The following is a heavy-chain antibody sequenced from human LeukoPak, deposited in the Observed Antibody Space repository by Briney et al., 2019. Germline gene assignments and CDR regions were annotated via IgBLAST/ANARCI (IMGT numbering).Heavy chain of an antibody. CDR1: GFTFSSYW. CDR2: ITSDGSST. J-gene: IGHJ4*02. D-gene: IGHD1-26*01. CDR3: ARDLTGAVFDF. Sequence: GGSLRLSCAASGFTFSSYWMHWVREAPGKGLVCVSRITSDGSSTSYADSVRGRFTISRDNAKNTVYLQMNSLRAEDTAVYYCARDLTGAVFDFWGQGTLVTVSS. V-gene: IGHV3-74*01.